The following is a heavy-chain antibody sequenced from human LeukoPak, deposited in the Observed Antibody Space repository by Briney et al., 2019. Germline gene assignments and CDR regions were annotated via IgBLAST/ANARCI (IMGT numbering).Heavy chain of an antibody. J-gene: IGHJ4*02. D-gene: IGHD6-19*01. V-gene: IGHV4-59*01. CDR1: GGSISSYY. CDR3: ARDVPPGGWYDY. CDR2: IYYSGST. Sequence: SETLSLTCTVSGGSISSYYWSWIRQPPGKGLEWVGYIYYSGSTNYNPYLKSRVTISVDTSKNQFSLKLSSVTAADTAVYYCARDVPPGGWYDYWGQGTLVTVSS.